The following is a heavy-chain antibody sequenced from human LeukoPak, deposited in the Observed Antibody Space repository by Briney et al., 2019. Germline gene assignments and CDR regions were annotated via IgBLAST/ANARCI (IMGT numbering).Heavy chain of an antibody. CDR2: IKQDGSEK. CDR3: ASDETPVDV. Sequence: GASLRLSCAASGFTFSSYRMSWVRQPPGKGLEWVANIKQDGSEKYYVDSVRGRFAISRDNAKNSVYLQMSSLRAEDTAVYYCASDETPVDVWGQGTMVTVSS. V-gene: IGHV3-7*01. J-gene: IGHJ6*02. CDR1: GFTFSSYR.